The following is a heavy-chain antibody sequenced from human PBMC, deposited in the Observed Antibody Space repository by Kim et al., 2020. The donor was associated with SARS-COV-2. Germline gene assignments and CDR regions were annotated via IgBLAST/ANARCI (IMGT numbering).Heavy chain of an antibody. CDR1: GFTFSSYA. D-gene: IGHD2-2*02. CDR2: ISYDGSNK. Sequence: GGSLRLSCAASGFTFSSYAMHWVRQAPGKGLEWVAVISYDGSNKYYADSVKGRFTISRDNSKNTLYLQMNSLRAEDTAVYYCARGAPATAIPFDYWGQGTLVTVSS. J-gene: IGHJ4*02. V-gene: IGHV3-30*04. CDR3: ARGAPATAIPFDY.